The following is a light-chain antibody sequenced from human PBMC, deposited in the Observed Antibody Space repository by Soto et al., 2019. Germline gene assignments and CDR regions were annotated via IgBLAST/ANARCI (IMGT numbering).Light chain of an antibody. Sequence: EIVLTQSPGTLSMSPGEIATLSCRASQSLSSSSLAWYQQKPGQAPRLLIYDASIRATGIPVRFSGSGSGTEFTLTISNLQSEDFAVYYCQQYSNWPSWTFGQGTKVDIK. J-gene: IGKJ1*01. CDR2: DAS. CDR3: QQYSNWPSWT. V-gene: IGKV3-15*01. CDR1: QSLSSS.